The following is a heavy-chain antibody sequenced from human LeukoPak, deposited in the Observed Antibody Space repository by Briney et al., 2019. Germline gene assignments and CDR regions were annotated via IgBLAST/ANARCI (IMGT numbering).Heavy chain of an antibody. CDR3: SRDGSSSGWSAFDI. Sequence: GGSLRLSCVASGFTFSDYLMDWVRQAPGKGLEWVGRIRKKDRSYTTKYAPSVEGRFTISRDDSKSSLYLQMNSLKTEDTAVYYCSRDGSSSGWSAFDIWGQGTMVTVSS. D-gene: IGHD6-25*01. CDR1: GFTFSDYL. V-gene: IGHV3-72*01. CDR2: IRKKDRSYTT. J-gene: IGHJ3*02.